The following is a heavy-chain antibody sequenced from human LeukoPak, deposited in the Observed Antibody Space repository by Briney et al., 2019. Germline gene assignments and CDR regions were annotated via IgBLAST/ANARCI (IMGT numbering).Heavy chain of an antibody. D-gene: IGHD6-6*01. CDR1: GFTFDDFA. V-gene: IGHV3-9*03. CDR3: ARAAGSRIAAPVDY. CDR2: ISWNSGRI. Sequence: GGSLRLSCAASGFTFDDFAMEWVRQAPGKGLEWVAGISWNSGRIGYADSAKGRFTISRDNAKRSLYLQMNSLGPEDMAFYHCARAAGSRIAAPVDYWGQGTLVTVSS. J-gene: IGHJ4*02.